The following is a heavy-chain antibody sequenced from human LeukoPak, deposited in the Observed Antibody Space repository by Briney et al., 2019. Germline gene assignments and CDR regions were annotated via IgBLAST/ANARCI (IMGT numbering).Heavy chain of an antibody. D-gene: IGHD6-13*01. Sequence: SETLSLTCTVSGGSISSGDYYWSWTRQPPGKGLEWIGYIYYSGSTYYNPSLKSRVTISVDTSKNQFSLKLSSVTAADTAVYYCARVVAAAATCDYWGQGTLVTVSS. CDR1: GGSISSGDYY. J-gene: IGHJ4*02. CDR2: IYYSGST. V-gene: IGHV4-30-4*08. CDR3: ARVVAAAATCDY.